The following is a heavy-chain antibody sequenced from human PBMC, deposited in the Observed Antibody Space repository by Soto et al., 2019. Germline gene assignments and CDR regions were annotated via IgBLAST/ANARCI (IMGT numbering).Heavy chain of an antibody. V-gene: IGHV4-31*03. J-gene: IGHJ3*02. CDR3: AREEYCSGGSCYSGGGAFDI. CDR1: GGSISSGGYY. Sequence: SETLSLTCTVSGGSISSGGYYWSWIRQHPGKGLEWIGYIYYSGSTYYNPSLKSRVTISVDTSKNQFSLKLSSVTAADTAVYYCAREEYCSGGSCYSGGGAFDIWGQGTMVTVSS. D-gene: IGHD2-15*01. CDR2: IYYSGST.